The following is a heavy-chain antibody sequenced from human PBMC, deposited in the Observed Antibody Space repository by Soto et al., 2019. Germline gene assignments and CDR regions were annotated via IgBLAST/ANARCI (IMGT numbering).Heavy chain of an antibody. D-gene: IGHD3-3*01. CDR3: ATSYDSGFDH. Sequence: QLQLMQSGGEAKNPGASVKVSCEASGYSFSTYAISWLRQAPVQGLEWMGLITPNNGYTNYAQKFQSRLILTTDIPSCTAYMELTSLRYDVTAMYFCATSYDSGFDHWGQGTLVSVS. V-gene: IGHV1-18*01. CDR2: ITPNNGYT. J-gene: IGHJ5*02. CDR1: GYSFSTYA.